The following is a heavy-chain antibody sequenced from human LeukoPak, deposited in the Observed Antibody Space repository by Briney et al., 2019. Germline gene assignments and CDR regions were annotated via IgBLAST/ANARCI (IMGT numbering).Heavy chain of an antibody. Sequence: GGSLRLSCAASGFIFSNYWIHWVRQAPGKGLEWVSGISWNSGSIGYADSVKGRFTISRDNAKNSLYLQMNSLRAEDTALYYCAKDCSGGSCYDWGQGTLVTVSS. D-gene: IGHD2-15*01. CDR3: AKDCSGGSCYD. CDR1: GFIFSNYW. V-gene: IGHV3-9*01. CDR2: ISWNSGSI. J-gene: IGHJ4*02.